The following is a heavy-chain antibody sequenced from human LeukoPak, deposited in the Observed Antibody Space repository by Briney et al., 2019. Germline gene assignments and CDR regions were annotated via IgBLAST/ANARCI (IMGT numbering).Heavy chain of an antibody. Sequence: QAGGCLRLSCAASGFTFSSYGMHWVRQAPGKGLEWVGFTRYDGSNKKYADSVKGRFTISRDNSKNSLYLQMNSLRAEDTAVYYCARVGGYSYGQSIRYYFDYWGQGTLVTVSS. CDR3: ARVGGYSYGQSIRYYFDY. V-gene: IGHV3-30*02. CDR2: TRYDGSNK. D-gene: IGHD5-18*01. J-gene: IGHJ4*02. CDR1: GFTFSSYG.